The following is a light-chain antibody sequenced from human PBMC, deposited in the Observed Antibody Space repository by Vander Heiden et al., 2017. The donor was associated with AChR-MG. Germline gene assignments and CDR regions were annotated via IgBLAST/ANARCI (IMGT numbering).Light chain of an antibody. J-gene: IGKJ4*01. CDR1: MSISKF. CDR3: QQTYDSLVT. Sequence: DIHMTQSPSSLSASVGDRVTITCRASMSISKFLSWYQKKPGQAPKLLIHGASTLQTGVPERFGGSGSGTDFTFTISSLQPEDFATYYCQQTYDSLVTFGGGTRVDIK. CDR2: GAS. V-gene: IGKV1-39*01.